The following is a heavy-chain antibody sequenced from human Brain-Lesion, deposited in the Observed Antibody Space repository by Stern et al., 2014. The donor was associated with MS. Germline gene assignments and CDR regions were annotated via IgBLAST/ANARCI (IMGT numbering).Heavy chain of an antibody. CDR3: ARHDSVPRPSQLYSARDRGPGYFDY. D-gene: IGHD1-26*01. V-gene: IGHV4-39*01. J-gene: IGHJ4*02. CDR2: IYYSGFT. Sequence: VQLVESGPGLVKPSETLSLTCTVSGGSISSSTYYWAWIRQPPGKGLEWIVNIYYSGFTYYNPSLKSRVTISVDMSKNQFSLKLSSVTAADTAIYYCARHDSVPRPSQLYSARDRGPGYFDYWGQGTLVTVSS. CDR1: GGSISSSTYY.